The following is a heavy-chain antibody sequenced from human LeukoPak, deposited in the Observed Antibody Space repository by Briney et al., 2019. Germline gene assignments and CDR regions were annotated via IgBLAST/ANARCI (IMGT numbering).Heavy chain of an antibody. Sequence: PGRSLRLSCTTSGFTVGDYVMSWVRQAPGKGPEWVARIKDKGEGGTIDYAASVRGRFTIFRDDSRDAVYLQMNSLIVDDSAVYYCTTDPRYWGQGTLVTCSS. J-gene: IGHJ4*02. V-gene: IGHV3-15*01. CDR2: IKDKGEGGTI. CDR3: TTDPRY. CDR1: GFTVGDYV.